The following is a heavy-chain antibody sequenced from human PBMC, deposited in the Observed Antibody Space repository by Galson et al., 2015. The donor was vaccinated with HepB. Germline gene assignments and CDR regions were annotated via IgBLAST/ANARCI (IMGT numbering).Heavy chain of an antibody. Sequence: SVKVSCKASGYSFTGYYTHWVRQAPGQGLEWMGRINPNSGDTNFAQKFQGRVTMTRDTSINTVYMELSRLRSDDTAVYYCARGFRSGGPGGYFDYWGQGTLVTVSS. V-gene: IGHV1-2*06. D-gene: IGHD2-8*02. J-gene: IGHJ4*02. CDR1: GYSFTGYY. CDR2: INPNSGDT. CDR3: ARGFRSGGPGGYFDY.